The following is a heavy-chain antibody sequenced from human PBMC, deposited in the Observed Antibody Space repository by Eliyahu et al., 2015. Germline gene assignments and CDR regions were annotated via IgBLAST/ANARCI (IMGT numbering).Heavy chain of an antibody. CDR3: ARDPGGSSSYFDS. Sequence: QVQLQESGPGLVKPSGTLSLTCAVSGDSITNRNWWSWVRQSPGKGLEWIGEIWHSGATNYNPSLVSRVTISVDKSKNQFSLSLKSVTAADTAVYYCARDPGGSSSYFDSWGHGSLVTVSS. J-gene: IGHJ4*01. V-gene: IGHV4-4*02. CDR2: IWHSGAT. D-gene: IGHD1-26*01. CDR1: GDSITNRNW.